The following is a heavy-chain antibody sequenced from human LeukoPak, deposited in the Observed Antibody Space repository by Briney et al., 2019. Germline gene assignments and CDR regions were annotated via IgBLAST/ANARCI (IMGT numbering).Heavy chain of an antibody. CDR2: IWYDGTNK. Sequence: GGSLRLSCAVSGFTFSDYGMHWVRQDPGKGLEWVAVIWYDGTNKYYADSVEGRFTISRDNSKNTLYLQMNSLRAEDTAVYYCARTRYNSGGGDYWGQGTPVTVSP. D-gene: IGHD6-19*01. J-gene: IGHJ4*02. CDR1: GFTFSDYG. CDR3: ARTRYNSGGGDY. V-gene: IGHV3-33*01.